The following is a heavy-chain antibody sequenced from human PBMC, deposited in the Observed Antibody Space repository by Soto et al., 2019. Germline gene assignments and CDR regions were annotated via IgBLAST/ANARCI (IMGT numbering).Heavy chain of an antibody. CDR1: GGSVSSGGYS. D-gene: IGHD4-17*01. V-gene: IGHV4-30-2*01. J-gene: IGHJ4*02. Sequence: SETLSLTCTVSGGSVSSGGYSWSWIRQPPGKGLEWIGYIYHSGSTYYNPSLKSRVTISVDRSKNQFSLKLSSVTAADTAVYYCARGMTTVTTFDYWGQGTLVTVSS. CDR2: IYHSGST. CDR3: ARGMTTVTTFDY.